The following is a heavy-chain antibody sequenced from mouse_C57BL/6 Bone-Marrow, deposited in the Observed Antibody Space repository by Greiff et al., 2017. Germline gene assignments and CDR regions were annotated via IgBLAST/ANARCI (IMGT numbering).Heavy chain of an antibody. D-gene: IGHD2-1*01. CDR1: GFTFSDYY. CDR3: ARDRGNYGGYFDY. Sequence: EVMLVESEGGLVQPGSSMKLSCTASGFTFSDYYMAWVRQVPEKGLEWVANINYDGSSTYYLDSLKSRFIISRDTAKNILYLQMSSLKSEDTTTYYCARDRGNYGGYFDYWGQGTTLTVSS. J-gene: IGHJ2*01. V-gene: IGHV5-16*01. CDR2: INYDGSST.